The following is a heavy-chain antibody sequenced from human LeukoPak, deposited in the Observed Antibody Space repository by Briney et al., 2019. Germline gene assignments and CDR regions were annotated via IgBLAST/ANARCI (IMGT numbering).Heavy chain of an antibody. CDR2: ISYDGSNK. J-gene: IGHJ5*02. CDR3: ARDPYYDSSGYYSNWFDP. V-gene: IGHV3-30-3*01. Sequence: GRSLRLSCAASGFTFSSYAMHWVRQAPGKGLEWVAVISYDGSNKYYADSVKGRFTISRDDSKNTLYLQMNSLGAEDTAVYYCARDPYYDSSGYYSNWFDPWGQGTLVTVSS. CDR1: GFTFSSYA. D-gene: IGHD3-22*01.